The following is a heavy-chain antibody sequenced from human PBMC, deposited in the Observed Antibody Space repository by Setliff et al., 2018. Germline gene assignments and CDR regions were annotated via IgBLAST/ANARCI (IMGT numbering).Heavy chain of an antibody. D-gene: IGHD1-26*01. CDR3: ARGDVYSGSYYHFDY. J-gene: IGHJ4*02. CDR1: GDTSTTYA. V-gene: IGHV1-3*01. CDR2: INAGNGNI. Sequence: GASVTVSCKASGDTSTTYAIHWVRQAPGQGLEWMGWINAGNGNIRYSQNFQGRVTITRDTSASTAYMELSSLTSEDTAIYYCARGDVYSGSYYHFDYWGQGTLVTVSS.